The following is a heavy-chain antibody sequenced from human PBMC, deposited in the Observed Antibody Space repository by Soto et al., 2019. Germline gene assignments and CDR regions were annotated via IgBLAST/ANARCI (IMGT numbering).Heavy chain of an antibody. CDR3: ARGPPFGY. Sequence: SETLSLTCAVSGGSISSGGYSWSWIRQPPGKGLEWIGYIYHSGSTYYNPSLKSRVTISVDRSKNQFSLKLSSVTAADTAVYYCARGPPFGYWGQGTQVTVS. J-gene: IGHJ4*02. CDR2: IYHSGST. D-gene: IGHD3-10*01. V-gene: IGHV4-30-2*01. CDR1: GGSISSGGYS.